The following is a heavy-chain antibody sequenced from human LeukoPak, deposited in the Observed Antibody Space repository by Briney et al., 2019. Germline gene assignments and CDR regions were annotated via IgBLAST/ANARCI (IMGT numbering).Heavy chain of an antibody. CDR1: VLSFSDYG. V-gene: IGHV3-30*18. Sequence: PGRSLRLSCVASVLSFSDYGMHWVRQAPGKGLEWVAVISYDGSKKYYADSVKGRFTISRDNSKNTLYLHMNSLRAEDTAVCYCAKGYSGNYWYFDLWGRGTLVTVSS. D-gene: IGHD1-26*01. J-gene: IGHJ2*01. CDR3: AKGYSGNYWYFDL. CDR2: ISYDGSKK.